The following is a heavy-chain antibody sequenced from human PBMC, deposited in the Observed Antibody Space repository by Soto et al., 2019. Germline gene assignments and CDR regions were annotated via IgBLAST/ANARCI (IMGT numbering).Heavy chain of an antibody. D-gene: IGHD3-3*01. J-gene: IGHJ6*02. CDR3: ARDLITILNYYNYGLDV. CDR2: IKQDGSEK. Sequence: EVQLVESGGGLVQPGGSLRLSCAASGFTFSSYWMSWVRQAPGKGLEWVANIKQDGSEKYYVDSVKGRFTISRDNAKNSLYLQMNSLRAEDTAVYYCARDLITILNYYNYGLDVWGQGTTVTVSS. CDR1: GFTFSSYW. V-gene: IGHV3-7*05.